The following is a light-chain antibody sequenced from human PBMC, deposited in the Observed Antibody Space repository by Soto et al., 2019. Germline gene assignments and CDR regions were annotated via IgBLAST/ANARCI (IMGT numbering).Light chain of an antibody. Sequence: QSALTQPRSVSGSPGQSVTVACTGTSSDVGGYNYVSWYQQHPGKAPKLMIYDVSKRPSGVPDRFSGSKSGNTASLTISCLQAEEEADYYCCSDAGSYYVFGTGTKVTVL. CDR1: SSDVGGYNY. V-gene: IGLV2-11*01. CDR2: DVS. J-gene: IGLJ1*01. CDR3: CSDAGSYYV.